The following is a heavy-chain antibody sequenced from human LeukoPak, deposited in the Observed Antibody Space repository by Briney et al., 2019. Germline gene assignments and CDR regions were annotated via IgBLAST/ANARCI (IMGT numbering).Heavy chain of an antibody. D-gene: IGHD5-12*01. CDR1: GFTFSSYA. CDR2: ISGSGGST. V-gene: IGHV3-23*01. CDR3: AKAPSRSGYGVYFDY. J-gene: IGHJ4*02. Sequence: GGSLRLSCAASGFTFSSYAMSWVRQAPGRGLEWVSAISGSGGSTYYADSVKGRFTISRGNSKNTLYLQMNSLRAEDTAVYYCAKAPSRSGYGVYFDYWGQGTLVTVSS.